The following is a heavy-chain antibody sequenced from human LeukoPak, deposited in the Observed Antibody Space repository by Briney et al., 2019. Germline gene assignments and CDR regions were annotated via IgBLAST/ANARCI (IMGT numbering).Heavy chain of an antibody. Sequence: SETLSLTCTVSGGSISSGYHWGWIRQPPGKGLEWIGSIYHSGSTNYNPSLKSRVTISVDTSKNQFSLKLSSVTAADTAVYYCAVTGGSGNWFDPWGQGTLVTVSS. CDR2: IYHSGST. D-gene: IGHD3-10*01. V-gene: IGHV4-38-2*02. CDR3: AVTGGSGNWFDP. CDR1: GGSISSGYH. J-gene: IGHJ5*02.